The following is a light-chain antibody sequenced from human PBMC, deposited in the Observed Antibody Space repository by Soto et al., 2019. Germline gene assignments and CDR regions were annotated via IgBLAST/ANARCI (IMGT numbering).Light chain of an antibody. J-gene: IGKJ1*01. CDR3: QQYVSSVT. V-gene: IGKV3-20*01. CDR1: QSVDSSF. Sequence: DIVLTQSPGSLSLSPGERATLSCRASQSVDSSFFAWYQQKPGQAPRLLIYGASKRATGTPDRFSGSGSGKDFTLTITILEPEDFAVYYCQQYVSSVTFGQGTKVEIK. CDR2: GAS.